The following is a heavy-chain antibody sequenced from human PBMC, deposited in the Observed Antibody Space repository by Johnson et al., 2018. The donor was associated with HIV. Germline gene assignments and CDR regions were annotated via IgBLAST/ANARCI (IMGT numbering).Heavy chain of an antibody. CDR2: ISYDGSNK. CDR3: ARGDSSGWYRYAFDI. V-gene: IGHV3-30-3*01. CDR1: GFTFSSYA. J-gene: IGHJ3*02. D-gene: IGHD6-19*01. Sequence: QEQLVESGGGLVKPGGSLRLSCAASGFTFSSYAMHWVRQAPGKGLEWVAVISYDGSNKYYADSVKGRFTISRDNSKNTLYLQMNSRGAEDTAGYYCARGDSSGWYRYAFDIWGQGTMVTVSS.